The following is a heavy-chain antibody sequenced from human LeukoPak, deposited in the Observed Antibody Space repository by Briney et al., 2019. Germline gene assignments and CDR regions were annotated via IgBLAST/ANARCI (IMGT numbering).Heavy chain of an antibody. CDR3: ASESVVVNTHASLDY. V-gene: IGHV3-66*01. CDR2: IYSGGST. D-gene: IGHD2-21*01. CDR1: GFTASSHY. Sequence: GGSLRLSCAASGFTASSHYMSWVRQAPGKGLEWVSVIYSGGSTYYADSVKGRFTISRDSSKNTLYLQMNSLRAEDTAVYYCASESVVVNTHASLDYWGQGTLVTVSS. J-gene: IGHJ4*02.